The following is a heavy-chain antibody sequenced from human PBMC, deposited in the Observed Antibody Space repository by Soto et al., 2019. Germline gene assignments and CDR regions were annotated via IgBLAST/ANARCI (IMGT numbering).Heavy chain of an antibody. CDR3: AKDVCPRV. V-gene: IGHV3-30*18. Sequence: QVQLVESGGGVVQPGRSLRLSCAASGFTFSSYGMHWVRQAPGKGLEWVAVISYDGSNKYYADSVKGRFTISRDNSKNTLYLQMNSLRAEDTAVYYCAKDVCPRVWGQGTMVTVSS. CDR1: GFTFSSYG. J-gene: IGHJ3*01. CDR2: ISYDGSNK.